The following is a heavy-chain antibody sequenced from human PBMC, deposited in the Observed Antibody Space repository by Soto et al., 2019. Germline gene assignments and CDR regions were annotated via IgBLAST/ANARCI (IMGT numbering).Heavy chain of an antibody. D-gene: IGHD3-3*01. CDR3: ARDRIGITIFGEFDP. CDR1: GFTFSSYA. V-gene: IGHV3-30-3*01. J-gene: IGHJ5*02. Sequence: QVQLVESGGGVVQPGRSLRLSCAASGFTFSSYAMHWVRQAPGKGLEWVAVISYDGSKKYYADPVKGRFTISRDNSKNTLYLQMNSLRAEDTAVYYCARDRIGITIFGEFDPWGQGTLVTVSS. CDR2: ISYDGSKK.